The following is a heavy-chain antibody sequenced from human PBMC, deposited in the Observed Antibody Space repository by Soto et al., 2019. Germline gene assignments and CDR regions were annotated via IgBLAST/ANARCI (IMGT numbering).Heavy chain of an antibody. CDR1: GYTFTSYG. CDR3: ARESGNAGTTAPILPMGDV. Sequence: ASVKVSCKASGYTFTSYGISWVRQAPGQGLEWMGWISAYNGNTNYAQKLQGRVTMTTDTSTSTAYMELRSLRSDDTAVYYCARESGNAGTTAPILPMGDVWGKGTTVTVSS. D-gene: IGHD1-1*01. J-gene: IGHJ6*04. V-gene: IGHV1-18*01. CDR2: ISAYNGNT.